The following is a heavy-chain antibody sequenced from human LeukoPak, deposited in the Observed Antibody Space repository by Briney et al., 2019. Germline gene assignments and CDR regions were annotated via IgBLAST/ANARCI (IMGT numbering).Heavy chain of an antibody. CDR2: IYYSGST. D-gene: IGHD3-3*01. CDR1: GGSISSNY. V-gene: IGHV4-59*12. CDR3: ARVDVFGVVSSDYYYYYMDV. J-gene: IGHJ6*03. Sequence: SETLSLTCTVSGGSISSNYWSWIRQPPGKGLEWIGCIYYSGSTNNNPSLKSRVTMSVDTSKNQFSLKLSYVTAADTAVYYCARVDVFGVVSSDYYYYYMDVWGKGTTVTVSS.